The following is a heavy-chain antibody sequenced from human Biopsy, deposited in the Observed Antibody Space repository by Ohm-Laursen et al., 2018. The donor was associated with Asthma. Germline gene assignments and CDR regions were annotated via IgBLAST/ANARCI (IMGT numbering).Heavy chain of an antibody. J-gene: IGHJ4*02. CDR2: IYYSGST. CDR3: ARRGLSGSYLQAYFDY. Sequence: SETLSLTCTVSGGSISSSYWSWIRQPPGKGLEWIGYIYYSGSTNYNPSLKSRVTISVDTSKNQFSLKLSSVTAADTAVYYCARRGLSGSYLQAYFDYWGQGTLVTVSS. CDR1: GGSISSSY. D-gene: IGHD1-26*01. V-gene: IGHV4-59*01.